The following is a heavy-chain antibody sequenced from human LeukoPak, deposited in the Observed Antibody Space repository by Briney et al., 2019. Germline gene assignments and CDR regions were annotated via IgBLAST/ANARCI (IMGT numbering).Heavy chain of an antibody. V-gene: IGHV4-59*08. CDR3: ALKGSYYFDY. CDR2: IYYSGST. D-gene: IGHD3-10*01. Sequence: SETLSLTCTASGGSVSSYYWSWIRQPPGKALEWIGYIYYSGSTNYNPSLKSRVTISVDTSKNQFSLKLSSVTAADTAVYYCALKGSYYFDYWGQGTLVTVSS. J-gene: IGHJ4*02. CDR1: GGSVSSYY.